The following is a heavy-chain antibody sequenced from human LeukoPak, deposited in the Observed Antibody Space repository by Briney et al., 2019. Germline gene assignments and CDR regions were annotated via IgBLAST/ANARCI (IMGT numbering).Heavy chain of an antibody. J-gene: IGHJ4*02. CDR1: GGSISSGGYY. CDR2: IYYSGST. Sequence: SETLSLTCTVSGGSISSGGYYWGWIRQHPGKGLEWIGYIYYSGSTYYNPSLKSRVTISVDTSKNQFSLKLSSVTAADTAVYYCATGDSSAFDYWGQGTLVTVSS. CDR3: ATGDSSAFDY. D-gene: IGHD3-22*01. V-gene: IGHV4-31*03.